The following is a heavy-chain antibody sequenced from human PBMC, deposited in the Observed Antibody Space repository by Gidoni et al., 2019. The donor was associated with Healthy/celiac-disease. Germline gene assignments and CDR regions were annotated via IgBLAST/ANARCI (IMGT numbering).Heavy chain of an antibody. CDR2: ISYDGSNK. CDR3: ARGAIAAALNNWFDP. D-gene: IGHD6-13*01. V-gene: IGHV3-30*01. CDR1: GFTFSSYA. J-gene: IGHJ5*02. Sequence: QVQLVESGGGVVQPGRSLRLSCAASGFTFSSYAMHWVRQAPGKGLKWVAVISYDGSNKYYADSVKGRFTISRDNSKNTLYLQMNSLRAEDTAVYYCARGAIAAALNNWFDPWGQGTLVTVSS.